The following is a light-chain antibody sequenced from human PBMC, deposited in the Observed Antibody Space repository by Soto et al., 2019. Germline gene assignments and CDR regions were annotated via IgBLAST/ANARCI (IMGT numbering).Light chain of an antibody. V-gene: IGKV3-15*01. CDR3: QQYNNWLT. J-gene: IGKJ1*01. Sequence: EIVMTQSPATPSVSPGERATLSCRASQSVSSNLAWYQQKPGQAPRLLIYGASTRATGIPARFSGSGSGTEFTLTISSLQSEDFAVYYCQQYNNWLTFGQGTKV. CDR2: GAS. CDR1: QSVSSN.